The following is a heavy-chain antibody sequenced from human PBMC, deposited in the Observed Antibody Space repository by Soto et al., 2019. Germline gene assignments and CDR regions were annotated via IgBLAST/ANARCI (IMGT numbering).Heavy chain of an antibody. V-gene: IGHV1-18*01. CDR1: GYAFTTYG. D-gene: IGHD1-1*01. Sequence: QVHRVQSGAEVKKPGASVKVSCKGSGYAFTTYGITWVRQAPGQGLEWMGWISAHNGNTNYAQKLQGRVTVTRDTSTSTAYMELRSLRSDDTAVYYCARRRYGDSWGKGALVTVSS. CDR2: ISAHNGNT. J-gene: IGHJ5*01. CDR3: ARRRYGDS.